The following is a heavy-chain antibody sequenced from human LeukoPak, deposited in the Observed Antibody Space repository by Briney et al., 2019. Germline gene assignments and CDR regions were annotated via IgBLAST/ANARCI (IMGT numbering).Heavy chain of an antibody. D-gene: IGHD3-22*01. CDR2: INPNSGDT. CDR1: GYTFTDDY. Sequence: ASVKVSCKASGYTFTDDYMHWVRQAPGQGLEWMGWINPNSGDTNYAQKFQGRVTMTRGTSISTAYMELSSLRSEDTAVYYCARDRRHYYDSSGYYYVFRDAFDIWGQGTMVTVSS. CDR3: ARDRRHYYDSSGYYYVFRDAFDI. V-gene: IGHV1-2*02. J-gene: IGHJ3*02.